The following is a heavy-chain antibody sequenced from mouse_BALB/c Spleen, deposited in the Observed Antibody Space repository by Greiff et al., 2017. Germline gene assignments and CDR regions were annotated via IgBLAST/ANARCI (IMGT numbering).Heavy chain of an antibody. V-gene: IGHV3-2*02. CDR1: GYSITSDYA. D-gene: IGHD2-2*01. J-gene: IGHJ3*01. CDR2: ISYSGST. CDR3: AREGDGYDGTWFAY. Sequence: VQLKESGPGLVKPSQSLSLTCTVTGYSITSDYAWNWIRQFPGNKLEWMGYISYSGSTSYNPSLKSRISITRDTSKNQFFLQLNSVTTEDTATYYCAREGDGYDGTWFAYWGQGTLVTVSA.